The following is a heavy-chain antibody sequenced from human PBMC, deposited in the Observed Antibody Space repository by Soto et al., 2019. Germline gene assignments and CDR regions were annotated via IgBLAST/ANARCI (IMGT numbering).Heavy chain of an antibody. CDR1: GGPISSGDYY. V-gene: IGHV4-30-4*01. Sequence: PSETLSLTCTVSGGPISSGDYYWSWIRQPPGKGLEWIGYIYYSGSTYYNPSLKSRVTISVDTSKNQFSLKLSSVTAADTAVYYCARPSKSPYYYAMDVWGQGTTVTVSS. CDR2: IYYSGST. CDR3: ARPSKSPYYYAMDV. J-gene: IGHJ6*02.